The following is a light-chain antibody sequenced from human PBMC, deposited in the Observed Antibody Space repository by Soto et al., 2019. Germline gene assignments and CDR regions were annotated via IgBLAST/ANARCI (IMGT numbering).Light chain of an antibody. CDR3: QQRSNWPPRGA. J-gene: IGKJ3*01. CDR1: QSVSSY. V-gene: IGKV3-11*01. CDR2: DAS. Sequence: EIVLTQSPATLSLSPGERATLSCRASQSVSSYLAWYQQKPGQAPRLLIYDASNRATGIPARFSGSGSGTDFTITISSIEPEDFAVYYCQQRSNWPPRGAFGPGTKVDIK.